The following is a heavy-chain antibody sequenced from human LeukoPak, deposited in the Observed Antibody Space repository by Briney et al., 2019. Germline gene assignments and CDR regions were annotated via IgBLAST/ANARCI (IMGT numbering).Heavy chain of an antibody. CDR2: IGTAGDT. D-gene: IGHD2-8*02. CDR3: ARGSGGYPYYYGMDV. J-gene: IGHJ6*02. V-gene: IGHV3-13*01. Sequence: GGSLRLSCAASGFTFSSYDMHWVRQATGKGLEWVSAIGTAGDTYYPGSVTGRFTISRENAKNSLYLQMNSLRAGDTAVYYCARGSGGYPYYYGMDVWGQGTTVTVSS. CDR1: GFTFSSYD.